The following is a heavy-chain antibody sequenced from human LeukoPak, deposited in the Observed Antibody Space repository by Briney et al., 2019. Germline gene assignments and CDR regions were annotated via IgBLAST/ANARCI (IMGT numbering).Heavy chain of an antibody. CDR1: GFTFSNYW. CDR3: ARDPYSGAYYGDH. CDR2: IDSDGSTT. D-gene: IGHD3-3*01. J-gene: IGHJ4*02. Sequence: GGSLRLSCAASGFTFSNYWMHWVRQAPGKGLVWVSRIDSDGSTTSYADSVKGRFTISRDNAKNTLYLQVNSLRADDTAVYFCARDPYSGAYYGDHWGQGTLVTVSS. V-gene: IGHV3-74*01.